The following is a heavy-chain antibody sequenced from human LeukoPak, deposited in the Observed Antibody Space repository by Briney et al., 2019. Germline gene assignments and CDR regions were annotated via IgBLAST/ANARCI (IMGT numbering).Heavy chain of an antibody. CDR1: GGSIRTYY. CDR3: ARQVGYSSGWYIY. D-gene: IGHD6-19*01. CDR2: IYYSGST. V-gene: IGHV4-59*08. J-gene: IGHJ4*02. Sequence: PSETLSLTCTVSGGSIRTYYWSWIRQPPGKGLEWIGHIYYSGSTNYNPSLKSRVTISVDTSNNQFSLKLTSVTAADTAVYYCARQVGYSSGWYIYWGQGTLVTVSS.